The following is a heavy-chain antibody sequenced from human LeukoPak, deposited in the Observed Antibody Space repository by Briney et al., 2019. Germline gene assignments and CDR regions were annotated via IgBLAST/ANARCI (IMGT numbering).Heavy chain of an antibody. CDR2: ISSSSSYM. J-gene: IGHJ3*02. CDR3: AKDPNGDYIGTFDI. D-gene: IGHD4-17*01. V-gene: IGHV3-21*04. CDR1: GFTFSDYS. Sequence: GGSLRLSCAASGFTFSDYSMNWVRQAPGKGLEWVSSISSSSSYMKYAESVRGRFTISRDNSKNTLYLQMNSLRAEDTAVYYCAKDPNGDYIGTFDIWGQGTMATVSS.